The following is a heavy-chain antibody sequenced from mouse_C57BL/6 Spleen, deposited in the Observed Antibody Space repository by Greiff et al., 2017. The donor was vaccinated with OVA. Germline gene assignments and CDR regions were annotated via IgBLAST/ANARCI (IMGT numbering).Heavy chain of an antibody. V-gene: IGHV5-9*01. Sequence: EVQVVESGGGLVKPGGSLKLSCAASGFTFSSYTMSWVRQTPEKRLEWVATISGGGGNTYYPDSVKGRFTISRDNAKNTLYLQMSSLRSEDTALYYCASIYYYGSSLYWYFDVWGTGTTVTVSS. CDR2: ISGGGGNT. J-gene: IGHJ1*03. CDR1: GFTFSSYT. D-gene: IGHD1-1*01. CDR3: ASIYYYGSSLYWYFDV.